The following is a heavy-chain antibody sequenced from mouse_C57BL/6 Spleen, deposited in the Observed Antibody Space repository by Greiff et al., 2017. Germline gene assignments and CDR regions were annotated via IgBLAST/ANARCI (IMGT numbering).Heavy chain of an antibody. Sequence: VQLVQSGAELVKPGASVKISCKASGYAFSSYWMNWVKQRPGQGLEWIGQIYPGDGYTNYNGKFKGKATLTADKSSSTAYMQLSSLTSEDSAVYFCARPYYFGSSAFAYWGQGTLVTVSA. CDR2: IYPGDGYT. J-gene: IGHJ3*01. V-gene: IGHV1-80*01. D-gene: IGHD1-1*01. CDR1: GYAFSSYW. CDR3: ARPYYFGSSAFAY.